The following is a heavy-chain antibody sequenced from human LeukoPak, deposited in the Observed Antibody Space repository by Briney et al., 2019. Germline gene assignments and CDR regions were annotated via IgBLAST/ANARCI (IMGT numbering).Heavy chain of an antibody. J-gene: IGHJ5*02. D-gene: IGHD6-13*01. CDR2: IYYSGST. CDR3: AREAAPPDINWFDP. CDR1: GGSISSSSYC. V-gene: IGHV4-39*01. Sequence: KPSETLSLTCTVSGGSISSSSYCWGWIRQPPGKGLEWIGSIYYSGSTYYNPSLKSRVTISVDTSKNQFSLKLSSVTAADTAVYYCAREAAPPDINWFDPWGQGTLVTVSS.